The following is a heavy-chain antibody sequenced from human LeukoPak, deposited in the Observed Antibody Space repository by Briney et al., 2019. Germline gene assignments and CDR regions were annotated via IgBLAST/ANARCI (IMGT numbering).Heavy chain of an antibody. CDR1: GYIFTGYY. D-gene: IGHD1-26*01. Sequence: GASVKVSCKASGYIFTGYYMHWVRQAPGQGPEWMGWINPNNGDTKYAQKFQGRVSMTRDTSITTAYIELSRLRSDDTAFYYCARNGQLLSGGNWFDPWGQGALVTVSS. J-gene: IGHJ5*02. CDR3: ARNGQLLSGGNWFDP. V-gene: IGHV1-2*02. CDR2: INPNNGDT.